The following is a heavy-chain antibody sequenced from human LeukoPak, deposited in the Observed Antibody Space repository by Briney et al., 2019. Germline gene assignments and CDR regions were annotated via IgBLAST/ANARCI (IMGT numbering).Heavy chain of an antibody. J-gene: IGHJ3*02. V-gene: IGHV1-2*02. CDR1: GYTFTGYY. D-gene: IGHD6-13*01. CDR2: INPNSGGT. Sequence: ASVKVSCKASGYTFTGYYMHWVRQAPGQGLEWMGWINPNSGGTNYAQKFQGRVTMTRDTSISTAYMELSRLRSDDTAVYYCARDRTLIAAAGDDAFDIWGQGTMVTVSS. CDR3: ARDRTLIAAAGDDAFDI.